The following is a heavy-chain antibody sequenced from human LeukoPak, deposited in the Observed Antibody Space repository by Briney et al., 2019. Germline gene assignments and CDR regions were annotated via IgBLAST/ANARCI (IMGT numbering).Heavy chain of an antibody. J-gene: IGHJ5*02. Sequence: ASVKVSCKASGYTFTSYYMHWVRQAPGQGLEWMGIINPSGGSTSYAQKFQGRVTMTRDMSTSTVYMELSSLRSEDTAVYYCARVARPWGLIPFPRENWFDPWGQGTLVTVSS. D-gene: IGHD6-6*01. CDR2: INPSGGST. CDR1: GYTFTSYY. CDR3: ARVARPWGLIPFPRENWFDP. V-gene: IGHV1-46*01.